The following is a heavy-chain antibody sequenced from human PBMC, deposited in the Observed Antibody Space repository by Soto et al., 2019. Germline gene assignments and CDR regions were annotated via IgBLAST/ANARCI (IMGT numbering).Heavy chain of an antibody. J-gene: IGHJ4*02. V-gene: IGHV1-3*01. Sequence: ASVKVSCKASGYTFTSYGISWVRQAPGQRLEWMGWINAGNGNTKYSQKFQGRVTITRDTSASTAYMELSSLRSEDTAVYFCAREKYCSGGSCYLIHDYWGQGTLVTVSS. CDR3: AREKYCSGGSCYLIHDY. CDR1: GYTFTSYG. CDR2: INAGNGNT. D-gene: IGHD2-15*01.